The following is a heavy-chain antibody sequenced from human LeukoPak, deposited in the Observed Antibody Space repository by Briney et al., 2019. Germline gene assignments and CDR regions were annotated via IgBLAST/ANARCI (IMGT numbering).Heavy chain of an antibody. J-gene: IGHJ4*02. Sequence: GGSLRLSCAGSGFTFDDYAMHWVRQAPGKGLEWVSLISEDGGSTYYADSAKGRFTISRDNSKNTLYLQMNSLRAEDTAVYYCAKGGYGITFGGVIVTEFDYWGQGTLVTVSS. CDR3: AKGGYGITFGGVIVTEFDY. V-gene: IGHV3-43*02. D-gene: IGHD3-16*02. CDR2: ISEDGGST. CDR1: GFTFDDYA.